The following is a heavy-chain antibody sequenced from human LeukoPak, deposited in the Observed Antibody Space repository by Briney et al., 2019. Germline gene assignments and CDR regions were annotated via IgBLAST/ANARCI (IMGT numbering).Heavy chain of an antibody. J-gene: IGHJ6*03. CDR2: IYPDDSDT. D-gene: IGHD2-8*01. CDR1: GYSFTSYW. V-gene: IGHV5-51*01. Sequence: GESLKISCKGSGYSFTSYWIGWVRQMPGKGLEWMGIIYPDDSDTKYSPSFQGQVTITADKSISTAYLQWSSLKASDTAMYYCARLAFCTNAVCFSNYYYSMDVWGRGTTVTVSS. CDR3: ARLAFCTNAVCFSNYYYSMDV.